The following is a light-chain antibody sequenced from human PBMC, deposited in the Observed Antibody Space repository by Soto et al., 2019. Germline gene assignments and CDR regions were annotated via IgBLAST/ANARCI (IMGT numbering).Light chain of an antibody. Sequence: QSALTQPPSASGSPGQSVTISCTGTSSDVGGHNYVSWYQQHPGKAPKLIIYEVSKRPSGVPDRFSGSKSGNTASLTVSGLQAEDESDYSCSSYAGSNNLGVFGGGTKLTVL. CDR2: EVS. CDR1: SSDVGGHNY. V-gene: IGLV2-8*01. J-gene: IGLJ2*01. CDR3: SSYAGSNNLGV.